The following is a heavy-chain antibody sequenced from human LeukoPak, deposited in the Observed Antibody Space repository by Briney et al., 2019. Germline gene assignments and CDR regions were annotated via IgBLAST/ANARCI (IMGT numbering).Heavy chain of an antibody. V-gene: IGHV3-23*01. Sequence: PGGSLRLSCAASGFTFSRYAMSWVRQAPGKGLEWVSAISGSGGSTYYADSVKGRFTISRDNSKNTLYLQMNSLRAEDTAVYYCAKDMGIGYSYGYADYYYYYMDVWGKGTTVTVSS. D-gene: IGHD5-18*01. J-gene: IGHJ6*03. CDR1: GFTFSRYA. CDR3: AKDMGIGYSYGYADYYYYYMDV. CDR2: ISGSGGST.